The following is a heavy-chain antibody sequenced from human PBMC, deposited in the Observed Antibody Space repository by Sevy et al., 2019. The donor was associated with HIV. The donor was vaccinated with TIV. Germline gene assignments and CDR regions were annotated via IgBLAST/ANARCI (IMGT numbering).Heavy chain of an antibody. CDR1: GFDFPNAW. Sequence: GGSLRLSCTASGFDFPNAWMNWIRQVPGKGLEWVGHIKSITDGGAADYAAPVKGRLTISRHDSKNTLYLQMNSLKAEDTAVYYCSTDDLISYWGRGTLVTVSS. D-gene: IGHD3-3*02. V-gene: IGHV3-15*07. CDR2: IKSITDGGAA. J-gene: IGHJ4*02. CDR3: STDDLISY.